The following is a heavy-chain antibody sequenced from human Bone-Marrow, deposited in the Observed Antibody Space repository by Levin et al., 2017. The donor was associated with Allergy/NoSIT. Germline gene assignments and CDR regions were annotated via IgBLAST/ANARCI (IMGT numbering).Heavy chain of an antibody. CDR1: GFSFSHYE. J-gene: IGHJ6*03. CDR2: ITGSGNII. Sequence: SCAASGFSFSHYEINWVRQAPGKGLEWIAYITGSGNIIYYADSVKGRFTISRDNANRSLSLQMNSLRAEDTAVYYCARGLDVRATDYYYYYMDVWGKGTTVTVSS. V-gene: IGHV3-48*03. D-gene: IGHD3-16*01. CDR3: ARGLDVRATDYYYYYMDV.